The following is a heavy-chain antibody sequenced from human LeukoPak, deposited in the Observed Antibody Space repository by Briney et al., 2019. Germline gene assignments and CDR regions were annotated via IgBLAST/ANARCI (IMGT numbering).Heavy chain of an antibody. J-gene: IGHJ4*02. CDR1: GFTFSSSS. D-gene: IGHD6-19*01. Sequence: GGSLRLSCAASGFTFSSSSMSWVRQAPGKGLESVSVISGSGGSTDYADSVKGRFTISRDNSKDTLYLQINSLRAEDTAVYYCAKGSGWYVWGQGTLVTVSS. V-gene: IGHV3-23*01. CDR3: AKGSGWYV. CDR2: ISGSGGST.